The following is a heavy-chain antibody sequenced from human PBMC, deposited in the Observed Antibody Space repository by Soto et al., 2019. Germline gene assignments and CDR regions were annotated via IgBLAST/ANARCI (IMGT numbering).Heavy chain of an antibody. V-gene: IGHV1-46*01. CDR2: INPSGGST. Sequence: ASVKVSCKASGYTFTSYYMHWVRQAPGQGLEWMGIINPSGGSTSYAQKFQGRVTMTRDTSTSTVYMELSSLRSEDTAVYYCARDSDGRYDFWIGYYPYYYGMDVWGQGTTVTVPS. CDR1: GYTFTSYY. CDR3: ARDSDGRYDFWIGYYPYYYGMDV. J-gene: IGHJ6*02. D-gene: IGHD3-3*01.